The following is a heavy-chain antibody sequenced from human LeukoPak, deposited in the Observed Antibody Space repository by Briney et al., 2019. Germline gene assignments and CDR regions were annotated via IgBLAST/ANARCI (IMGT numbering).Heavy chain of an antibody. Sequence: TGGSLRLSCAASGFTFSSYGMHWVRQAPGKGLEWVAVISYDGSNKYYADSVKGRFTISRDNSKNTLYLQMNSLRAEDTAVYYCAKDQSYDFWSGYWHHPPDYWGQGTLVTVSS. CDR1: GFTFSSYG. V-gene: IGHV3-30*18. J-gene: IGHJ4*02. CDR3: AKDQSYDFWSGYWHHPPDY. CDR2: ISYDGSNK. D-gene: IGHD3-3*01.